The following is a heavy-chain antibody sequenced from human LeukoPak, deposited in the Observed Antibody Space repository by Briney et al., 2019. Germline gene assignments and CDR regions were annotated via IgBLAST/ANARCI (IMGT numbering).Heavy chain of an antibody. J-gene: IGHJ6*03. V-gene: IGHV4-34*01. CDR2: INHSGST. CDR1: GGSFSGYY. CDR3: ARRPLNYYDSSGYYSYYYYYYMDV. D-gene: IGHD3-22*01. Sequence: SETLSLTCAVYGGSFSGYYWSWIRQPPGKGLEWIGEINHSGSTNYNPSLKSRVTISVDTSKNQFSLKLSSVTAADTAVYYCARRPLNYYDSSGYYSYYYYYYMDVWGKGTTVTVSS.